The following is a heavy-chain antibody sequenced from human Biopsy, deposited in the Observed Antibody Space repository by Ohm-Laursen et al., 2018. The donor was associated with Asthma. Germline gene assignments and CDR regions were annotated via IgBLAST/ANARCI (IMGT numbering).Heavy chain of an antibody. V-gene: IGHV3-9*01. Sequence: SLRLSCTASGFTFSNYGMHWVRQAPGKGLEWVSSISWNSGNIDYADSVKGRFTISRDSAKNSLYLQMQSLRPEDTAFYYCAKSADYYDSTDYLDFWGRGTLVTVSS. CDR2: ISWNSGNI. CDR3: AKSADYYDSTDYLDF. J-gene: IGHJ4*01. D-gene: IGHD3-22*01. CDR1: GFTFSNYG.